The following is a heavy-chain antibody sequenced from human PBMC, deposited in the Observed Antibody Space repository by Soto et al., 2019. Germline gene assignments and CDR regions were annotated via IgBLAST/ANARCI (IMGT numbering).Heavy chain of an antibody. CDR1: GFMFGSYL. D-gene: IGHD4-17*01. CDR3: ARVRATDYEIDY. CDR2: IKRDGSEK. Sequence: GGSLRLSCTASGFMFGSYLMTWVRHVPGKGLQWVANIKRDGSEKYYVDFVKGRFTISRDNADNSVFLDMNNLRVDDTATYYCARVRATDYEIDYWGQGALVTVSS. J-gene: IGHJ4*02. V-gene: IGHV3-7*03.